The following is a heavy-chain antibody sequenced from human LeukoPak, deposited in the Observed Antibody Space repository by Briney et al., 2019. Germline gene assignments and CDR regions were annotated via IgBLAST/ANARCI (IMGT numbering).Heavy chain of an antibody. J-gene: IGHJ4*02. CDR1: GFTFSSYG. CDR2: ISGSGGST. Sequence: PGGSLRLSCAASGFTFSSYGMSWVRQAPGKGLEWVSAISGSGGSTYYADSVKGRFTISRDNSKNTLYLQMNSLRAEDTAVYYCAKFSGYYYDSSGYPYFDYWGQGTLVTVSS. V-gene: IGHV3-23*01. CDR3: AKFSGYYYDSSGYPYFDY. D-gene: IGHD3-22*01.